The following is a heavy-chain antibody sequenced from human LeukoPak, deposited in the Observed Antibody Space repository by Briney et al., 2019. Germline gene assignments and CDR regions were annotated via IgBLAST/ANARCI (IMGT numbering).Heavy chain of an antibody. CDR2: IGTAGDT. CDR3: AREEVDYYGSGSGFDL. D-gene: IGHD3-10*01. J-gene: IGHJ2*01. CDR1: GFTFSSCD. Sequence: GGSLRLSCAASGFTFSSCDMHWVRQATGKGLEWVSAIGTAGDTYYPGSVKGRFTISRENAKNSLYLQMNSLRAGDTAVYYCAREEVDYYGSGSGFDLWGRGTLVTVSS. V-gene: IGHV3-13*01.